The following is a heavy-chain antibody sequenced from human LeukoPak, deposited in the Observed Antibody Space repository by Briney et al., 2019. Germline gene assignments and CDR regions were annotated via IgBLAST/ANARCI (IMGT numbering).Heavy chain of an antibody. Sequence: QAGGSLRLSCAASGFTFTTYGMNWLRQAPGKGLKWVSYLSGRSNSIYYAESVKGRFTISRDNAKNSLYLQMNSLRDEDTAVYYCARDFRYHDSSGYYSFDYWGQGTLVTVSS. CDR3: ARDFRYHDSSGYYSFDY. CDR1: GFTFTTYG. CDR2: LSGRSNSI. J-gene: IGHJ4*02. V-gene: IGHV3-48*02. D-gene: IGHD3-22*01.